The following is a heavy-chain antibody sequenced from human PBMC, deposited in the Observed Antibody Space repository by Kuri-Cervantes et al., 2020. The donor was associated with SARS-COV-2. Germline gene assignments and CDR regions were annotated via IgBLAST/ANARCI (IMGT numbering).Heavy chain of an antibody. J-gene: IGHJ6*04. D-gene: IGHD4-17*01. V-gene: IGHV3-15*01. CDR3: TTGEPMTTVKDV. CDR1: GFTFSSYS. Sequence: GESLKISCAASGFTFSSYSMNWVRQAPGKGLEWVGRIKSKTDGGTTDYAAPVKGRFTISRDDSKNTLYLQMNSLKTEDTAVYYCTTGEPMTTVKDVWGKGTTVTVSS. CDR2: IKSKTDGGTT.